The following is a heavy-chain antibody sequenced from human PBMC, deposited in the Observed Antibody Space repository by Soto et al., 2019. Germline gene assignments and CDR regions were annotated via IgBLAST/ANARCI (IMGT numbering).Heavy chain of an antibody. V-gene: IGHV2-5*02. CDR2: IYWDDDE. Sequence: QITLKESGPTLVKPTQTLTLTCTFSGFSLSTSGVGVGWIRQPPGKALEWLALIYWDDDERYSQFLKSRLTITKDTSRNQVVLKMTNMGPVDTATYYCAHSGGVLGGNLRYKNWFDSWGQGTLVTVSS. D-gene: IGHD3-9*01. CDR1: GFSLSTSGVG. CDR3: AHSGGVLGGNLRYKNWFDS. J-gene: IGHJ5*01.